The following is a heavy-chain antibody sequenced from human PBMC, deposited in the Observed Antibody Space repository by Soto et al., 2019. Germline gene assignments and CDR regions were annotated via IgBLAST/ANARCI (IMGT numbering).Heavy chain of an antibody. CDR2: ISSSSSTI. D-gene: IGHD5-12*01. CDR1: GFTFSSYS. Sequence: EVQLVESGGGLVQPGGSLRLSCAASGFTFSSYSMNWVRQAPGKGLEWVSYISSSSSTIYYADSVKGRFTISRDNAKNSLCLLMNNLRAEDTAVYYWARDPRGYSGYDAYNWGQGTLVTVSS. J-gene: IGHJ4*02. V-gene: IGHV3-48*01. CDR3: ARDPRGYSGYDAYN.